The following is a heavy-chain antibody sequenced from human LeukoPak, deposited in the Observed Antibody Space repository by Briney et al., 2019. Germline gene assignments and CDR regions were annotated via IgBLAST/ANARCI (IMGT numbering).Heavy chain of an antibody. D-gene: IGHD1-26*01. CDR3: ARDSRRGNFFDY. J-gene: IGHJ4*02. V-gene: IGHV3-21*01. CDR1: GFTFSSYS. Sequence: GGSLRLSCAASGFTFSSYSMNWVRQAPGKGLEWVSSISSSSSYIYYADSVKGRFTISRDNAKNSLYLQMSSLRAEDTAVYYCARDSRRGNFFDYWGQGTLVTVSS. CDR2: ISSSSSYI.